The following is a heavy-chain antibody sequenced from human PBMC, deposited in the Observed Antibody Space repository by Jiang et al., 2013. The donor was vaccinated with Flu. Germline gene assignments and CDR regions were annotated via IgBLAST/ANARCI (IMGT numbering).Heavy chain of an antibody. CDR3: AKDRRSGYPLDY. CDR2: ISYDGSNK. Sequence: VISYDGSNKYYADSVKGRFTISRDNSKNTLYLQMNSLRAEDTAVYYCAKDRRSGYPLDYWGQGTLVTVSS. V-gene: IGHV3-30*18. J-gene: IGHJ4*02. D-gene: IGHD1-1*01.